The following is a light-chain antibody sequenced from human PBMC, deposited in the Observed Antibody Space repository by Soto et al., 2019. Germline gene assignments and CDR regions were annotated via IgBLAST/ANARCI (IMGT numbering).Light chain of an antibody. V-gene: IGKV3-15*01. Sequence: EKVMTQSPDTLSVSPGERATLSCRASESVSINLAWYQQKPGQAPRLLIYAASTRATGIPVRFSGSGSGTEFTLTINSLQSEDFAVYYCQQYDKWPITFGQGTQLEVK. CDR2: AAS. J-gene: IGKJ5*01. CDR3: QQYDKWPIT. CDR1: ESVSIN.